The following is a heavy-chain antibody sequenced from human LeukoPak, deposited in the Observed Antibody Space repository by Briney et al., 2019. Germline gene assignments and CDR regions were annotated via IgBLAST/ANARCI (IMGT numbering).Heavy chain of an antibody. CDR1: GFAFNMFA. D-gene: IGHD2-15*01. CDR3: ARQQRIRHCSEGVCTEGYYFDY. J-gene: IGHJ4*02. CDR2: LSRGGSTT. Sequence: GGSLRLSCAGTGFAFNMFAIDWVRRAPGKRLEWVSGLSRGGSTTNYADSVKGRFTISRDKSQNSVFLQLNSLRPEDTAVYYCARQQRIRHCSEGVCTEGYYFDYWGQGTLVTVSS. V-gene: IGHV3-23*01.